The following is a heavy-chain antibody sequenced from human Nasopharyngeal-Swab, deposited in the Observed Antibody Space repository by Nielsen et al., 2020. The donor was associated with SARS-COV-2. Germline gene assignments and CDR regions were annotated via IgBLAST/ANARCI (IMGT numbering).Heavy chain of an antibody. V-gene: IGHV3-7*01. CDR1: GFTFSSYW. CDR2: IKQDGSEK. J-gene: IGHJ4*02. CDR3: AREGYSGYDSFYFDY. Sequence: GGSLRLSCAASGFTFSSYWMSWVRQAPGKGLEWVANIKQDGSEKYYVDSVKGQFTISRDNAKNSLYLQMNSLRAEDTAVYYCAREGYSGYDSFYFDYWGQGTLVTVSS. D-gene: IGHD5-12*01.